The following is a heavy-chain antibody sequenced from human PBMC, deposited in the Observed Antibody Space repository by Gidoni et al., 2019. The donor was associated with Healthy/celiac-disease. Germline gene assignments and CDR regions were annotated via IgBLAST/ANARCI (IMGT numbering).Heavy chain of an antibody. Sequence: EVQLLESGGGLVQPGGSLRLSCAASGFTFSSYAMSWVRQAPGKGLEWVSAISGSGGSTYYADSVKGRFTISRDNSKNTLYLQMNSLRAEDTAVYYCAKYISITMVRGVIIPYFDYWGQGTLVTVSS. CDR2: ISGSGGST. V-gene: IGHV3-23*01. J-gene: IGHJ4*02. CDR1: GFTFSSYA. CDR3: AKYISITMVRGVIIPYFDY. D-gene: IGHD3-10*01.